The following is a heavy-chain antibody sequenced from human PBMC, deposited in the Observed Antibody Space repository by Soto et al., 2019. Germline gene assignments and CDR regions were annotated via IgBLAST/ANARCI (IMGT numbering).Heavy chain of an antibody. J-gene: IGHJ4*02. D-gene: IGHD3-10*01. Sequence: PGGSLRLSCAASGFTFSSYAMSWVGQAPGKGLEWVSASSGSGGSTYNADSVTGRFTISRDNSKTTLYLQMNSLRAEDTAVYYCAKAVSRSGSFDSWGPGTLVTVSS. V-gene: IGHV3-23*01. CDR2: SSGSGGST. CDR3: AKAVSRSGSFDS. CDR1: GFTFSSYA.